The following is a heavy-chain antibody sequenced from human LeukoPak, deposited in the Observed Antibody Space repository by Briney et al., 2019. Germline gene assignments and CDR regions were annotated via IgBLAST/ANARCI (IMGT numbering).Heavy chain of an antibody. V-gene: IGHV4-4*02. CDR3: ARGGGQWLLTQLDY. CDR2: IYHSGST. J-gene: IGHJ4*02. CDR1: GGSISSSNW. D-gene: IGHD6-19*01. Sequence: SETLSLTCAVSGGSISSSNWWGWVRQPPGKGLEWIGEIYHSGSTNYNPSLKSRVTISVDKSKNQFSLKLSSVTAADTAVYYCARGGGQWLLTQLDYGGQGTLVTVSS.